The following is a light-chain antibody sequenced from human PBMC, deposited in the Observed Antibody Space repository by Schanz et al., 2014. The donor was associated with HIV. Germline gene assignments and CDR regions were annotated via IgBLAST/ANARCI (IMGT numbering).Light chain of an antibody. CDR2: GAS. V-gene: IGKV3-20*01. CDR1: QSVSSY. CDR3: QQYGSSSLT. J-gene: IGKJ4*01. Sequence: EIVLTQSPATLSLSPGERATLSCRASQSVSSYLAWYQQKPGLAPRLLIYGASSRATGIPDRFSGSGSGTDFTLTISRLEPEDFAVYYCQQYGSSSLTFGGGTKVDI.